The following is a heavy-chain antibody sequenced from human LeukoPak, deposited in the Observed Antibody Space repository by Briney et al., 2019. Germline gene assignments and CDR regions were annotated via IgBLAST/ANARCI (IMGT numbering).Heavy chain of an antibody. CDR3: AKAALWFGEFRYYYYYYMDV. V-gene: IGHV3-23*01. CDR2: ISGSGGST. J-gene: IGHJ6*03. D-gene: IGHD3-10*01. CDR1: GFTFSSYA. Sequence: GGSLRLSCAASGFTFSSYAMSWVRQAPGKGLEWVSAISGSGGSTYYADSVKGRFTISRDNSKNTLYLQMNSLRAEDTAVYYCAKAALWFGEFRYYYYYYMDVWGKGTTVTVSS.